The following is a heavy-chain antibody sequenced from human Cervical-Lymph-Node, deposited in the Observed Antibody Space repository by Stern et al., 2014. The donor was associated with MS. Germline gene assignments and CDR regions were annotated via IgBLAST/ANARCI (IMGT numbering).Heavy chain of an antibody. Sequence: QLVESGGDLVQPGTSLRLSCGGSAITFKDHAMHCVRLAPGKGLEWVSGIYWSGVTGYADSVKGRFTVSRDNAKSSLYLQMNGLRAEDTAIYYCIKDILPGGLDYWGQGTLFTVSS. V-gene: IGHV3-9*01. CDR3: IKDILPGGLDY. D-gene: IGHD2-15*01. CDR2: IYWSGVT. J-gene: IGHJ4*02. CDR1: AITFKDHA.